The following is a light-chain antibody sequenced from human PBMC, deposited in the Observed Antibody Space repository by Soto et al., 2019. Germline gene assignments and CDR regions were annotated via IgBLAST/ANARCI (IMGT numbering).Light chain of an antibody. CDR3: CSYAGSSTFVV. J-gene: IGLJ3*02. V-gene: IGLV2-23*02. Sequence: QSALTQPASVSGSRGQSITISCTGTSSDVGSYDLVSWYQHHPGKAPKLMIYEVNKRPSGVSNRFSGSKSGNTASLTISGLQAEDEADYSCCSYAGSSTFVVFGGGTKLTVL. CDR2: EVN. CDR1: SSDVGSYDL.